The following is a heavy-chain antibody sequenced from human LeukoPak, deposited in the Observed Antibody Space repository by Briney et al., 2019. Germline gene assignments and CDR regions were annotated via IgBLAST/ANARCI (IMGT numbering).Heavy chain of an antibody. J-gene: IGHJ4*02. Sequence: PGGSLRLSCAASGFTFNRHWMTWVRQAPGRGLEWVSNISPGGSTNYADSVKGRFTISRDNYKNTMYLQMNSLRAEDTAVYYCAKRSGSGGPFDYWGQGILVTVSS. D-gene: IGHD3-10*01. CDR2: ISPGGST. CDR3: AKRSGSGGPFDY. V-gene: IGHV3-23*01. CDR1: GFTFNRHW.